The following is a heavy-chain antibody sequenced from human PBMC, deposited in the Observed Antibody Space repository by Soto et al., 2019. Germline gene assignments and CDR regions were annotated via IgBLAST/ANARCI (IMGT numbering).Heavy chain of an antibody. V-gene: IGHV3-23*01. CDR2: ISGSGGST. J-gene: IGHJ4*02. D-gene: IGHD1-26*01. Sequence: EVQLLESGGGLVQPGGSLRLSCAASGFTFSSYAMSWVRQAPGKGLEWVSAISGSGGSTYYADSVKGRFTISRDNSKNTLYRQRNSLRAEDTAVYYCAKGPRSYPGFFDYWGQGTLVTVSS. CDR1: GFTFSSYA. CDR3: AKGPRSYPGFFDY.